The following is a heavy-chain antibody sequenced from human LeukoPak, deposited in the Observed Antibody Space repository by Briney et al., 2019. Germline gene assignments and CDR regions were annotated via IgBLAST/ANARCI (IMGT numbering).Heavy chain of an antibody. D-gene: IGHD4-11*01. CDR1: GGSISSSNW. Sequence: SETLSLTCAVSGGSISSSNWWSWVRQPPGKGLEWIGEIYHSGSTNYNPSLKSRVTISVDKSKNQFSLKLSSVTAADTAVYYCARHPMSNYFKGRFDPWGQGTLVTVSS. CDR3: ARHPMSNYFKGRFDP. CDR2: IYHSGST. V-gene: IGHV4-4*02. J-gene: IGHJ5*02.